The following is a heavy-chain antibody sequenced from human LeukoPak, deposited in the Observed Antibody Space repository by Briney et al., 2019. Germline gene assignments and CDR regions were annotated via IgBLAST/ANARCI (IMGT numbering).Heavy chain of an antibody. CDR2: INPNSGGT. V-gene: IGHV1-2*06. CDR3: ARGGVRIPYYGMDV. D-gene: IGHD2-21*01. Sequence: ASVKVSCTASGYTFTGYYMHWVRQAPGQGLEWMGRINPNSGGTNYAQKFQGRVTMTRDTSISTAYMELSRLRSDDTAVYYCARGGVRIPYYGMDVWGQGTTVTVSS. CDR1: GYTFTGYY. J-gene: IGHJ6*02.